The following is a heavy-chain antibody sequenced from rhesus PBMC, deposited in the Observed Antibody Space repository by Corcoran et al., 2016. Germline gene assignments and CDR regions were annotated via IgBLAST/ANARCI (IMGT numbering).Heavy chain of an antibody. Sequence: QVQLQESGPGVVKPSETLPLTCAVSGGSISDSYRWSWIRQPPGKGLEWIGYINGSSTSTNYTPSLKSRGTISKDTSKNQFSLKLSSVTAADTAVYYCAREYYDSGYYTRDAFDFWGQGLRVTVSS. D-gene: IGHD3-28*01. J-gene: IGHJ3*01. CDR2: INGSSTST. V-gene: IGHV4S10*01. CDR1: GGSISDSYR. CDR3: AREYYDSGYYTRDAFDF.